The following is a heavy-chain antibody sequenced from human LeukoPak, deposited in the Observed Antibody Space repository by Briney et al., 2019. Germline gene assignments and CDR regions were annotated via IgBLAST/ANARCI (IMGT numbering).Heavy chain of an antibody. CDR1: GFTFTNYA. CDR3: AKDWSASSGWFLDY. Sequence: PGGSLRLSCAASGFTFTNYAMHWVRQAPGKGLEWVAFIPYDGSDKYYADSVKGRFIISRDNSKNTLSLQMNSLRADDTAVYYCAKDWSASSGWFLDYWGQGTLVTVSS. CDR2: IPYDGSDK. V-gene: IGHV3-30*02. D-gene: IGHD6-19*01. J-gene: IGHJ4*02.